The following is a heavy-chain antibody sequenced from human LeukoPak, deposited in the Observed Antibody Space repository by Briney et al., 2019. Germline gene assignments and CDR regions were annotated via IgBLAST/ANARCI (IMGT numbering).Heavy chain of an antibody. CDR2: ICYSGNM. Sequence: SETLSLTCTVSGGSITSYYWSWIRQPPGKGLEWIGYICYSGNMNYNPSLKSRVTISLDTSKDQFSLKLSSMTAADTAVYYCARGWGYFDYWGQGTLVTVSS. CDR3: ARGWGYFDY. CDR1: GGSITSYY. V-gene: IGHV4-59*01. J-gene: IGHJ4*02. D-gene: IGHD3-16*01.